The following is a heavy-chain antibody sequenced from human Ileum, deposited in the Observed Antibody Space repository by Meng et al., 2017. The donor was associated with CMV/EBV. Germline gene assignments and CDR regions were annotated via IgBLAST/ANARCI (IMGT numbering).Heavy chain of an antibody. V-gene: IGHV3-7*01. CDR2: IKQDGSEK. Sequence: GESLKISCSTSGFTFSNYWMTWLRQIPGRGLEWVATIKQDGSEKDYGDSMKGRFTISRDNAKNSLSLQMNNPRVEDTGIYYCARVERSDDSRYRPFDFWGQGSLVTVSS. D-gene: IGHD3-16*01. CDR3: ARVERSDDSRYRPFDF. CDR1: GFTFSNYW. J-gene: IGHJ4*02.